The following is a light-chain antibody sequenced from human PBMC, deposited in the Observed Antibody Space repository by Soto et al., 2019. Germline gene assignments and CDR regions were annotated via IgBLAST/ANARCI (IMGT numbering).Light chain of an antibody. V-gene: IGKV1-33*01. Sequence: DIQMTQSPSSLSASVGDRVTITCQASQDISNYLNWYQQKPGKAPKLLIYDASNLETGVPSRFSGSRSGTDFTFTISSLQPEDIATYYCQQYDNLPITFGQVPRRDIK. CDR2: DAS. CDR3: QQYDNLPIT. CDR1: QDISNY. J-gene: IGKJ5*01.